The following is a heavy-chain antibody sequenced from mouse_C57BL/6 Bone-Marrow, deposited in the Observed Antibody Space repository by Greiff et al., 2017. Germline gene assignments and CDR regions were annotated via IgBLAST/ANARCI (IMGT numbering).Heavy chain of an antibody. CDR2: ICGVGRT. V-gene: IGHV2-6*01. J-gene: IGHJ3*01. Sequence: VKVVESGPGLVAPSQSLSITCTVSGFSLTSYGVDWVRQSPGKGLEWLGVICGVGRTNYNSPLKYRLSISKDNSKRKVFSKMNSRRTDDTAMYYCATSNWEGGWAYWGQGTLVTVSA. CDR3: ATSNWEGGWAY. CDR1: GFSLTSYG. D-gene: IGHD4-1*01.